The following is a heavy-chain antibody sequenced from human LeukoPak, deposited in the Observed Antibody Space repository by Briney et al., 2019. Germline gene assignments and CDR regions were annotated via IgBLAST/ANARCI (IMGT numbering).Heavy chain of an antibody. CDR1: GYTFTSYY. CDR3: ARGGGTVFGALYD. Sequence: ASVKVSCKASGYTFTSYYMHWVRQAPGQGLEWMGIINPSGGSTSYAQKFQGRVTMTRDTSISTAYMELSRLRSDDTAVYYSARGGGTVFGALYDWGQGTLVTVSP. J-gene: IGHJ4*02. D-gene: IGHD3-3*01. V-gene: IGHV1-46*01. CDR2: INPSGGST.